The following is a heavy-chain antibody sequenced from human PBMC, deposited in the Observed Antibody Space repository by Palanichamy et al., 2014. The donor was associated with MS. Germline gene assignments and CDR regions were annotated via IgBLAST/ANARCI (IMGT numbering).Heavy chain of an antibody. CDR2: VNPNIGGA. D-gene: IGHD4/OR15-4a*01. CDR1: GYTFGSND. V-gene: IGHV1-8*01. CDR3: ARVHRVPLVYFDY. Sequence: QVQLVQSGAEVKQPGASVKVSCKTSGYTFGSNDINWVRQATGQGLEWMGWVNPNIGGAGYAQKFQGRVTMTSNTATSTAYMELSGLRSEDTAVYYCARVHRVPLVYFDYWGQGTLVTVSP. J-gene: IGHJ4*02.